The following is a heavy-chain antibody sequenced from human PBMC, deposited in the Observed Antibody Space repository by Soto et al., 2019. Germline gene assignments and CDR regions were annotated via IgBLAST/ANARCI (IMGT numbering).Heavy chain of an antibody. D-gene: IGHD3-10*01. V-gene: IGHV3-11*05. CDR3: GREGAMLRGVTTEAF. Sequence: FADSVKGRFTISRDDAKNSVFLQMNSLRDEDTAVYYCGREGAMLRGVTTEAFWGQGTLVTVSS. J-gene: IGHJ4*02.